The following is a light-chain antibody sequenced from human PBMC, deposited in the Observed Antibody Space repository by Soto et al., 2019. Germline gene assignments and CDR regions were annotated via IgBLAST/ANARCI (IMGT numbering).Light chain of an antibody. CDR2: LGS. Sequence: DIVMTQSPLSLSVTPGEPASISCRSSQSLLHSNGNNYLDWYLXKQGQSPQLXIYLGSYRASGVPDRFSGIVSGTYFTMKISRVEAEDGGVYYGMQGLQSPGTFGQGTKVDIK. J-gene: IGKJ1*01. CDR1: QSLLHSNGNNY. V-gene: IGKV2-28*01. CDR3: MQGLQSPGT.